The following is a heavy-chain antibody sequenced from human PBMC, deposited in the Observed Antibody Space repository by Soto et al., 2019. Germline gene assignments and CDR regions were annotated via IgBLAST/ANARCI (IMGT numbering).Heavy chain of an antibody. Sequence: VQLVQSGAEVKKPGASEKVSCKASGNTFTSHGISWVRQAPGQGLEWMGWISAYNGNTNYAQKLQGRVTMTTETSTTTAYMELRSLRSDDTAMYYCARVQGSGSYIDYWGQGTLVTVSS. CDR2: ISAYNGNT. CDR1: GNTFTSHG. J-gene: IGHJ4*02. V-gene: IGHV1-18*01. D-gene: IGHD3-10*01. CDR3: ARVQGSGSYIDY.